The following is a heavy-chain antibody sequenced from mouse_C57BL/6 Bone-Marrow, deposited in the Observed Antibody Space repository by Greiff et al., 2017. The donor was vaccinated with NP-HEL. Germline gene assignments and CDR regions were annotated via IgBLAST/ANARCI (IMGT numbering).Heavy chain of an antibody. CDR2: ISDGGSYT. V-gene: IGHV5-4*01. J-gene: IGHJ3*01. D-gene: IGHD1-1*02. CDR1: GFTFSSYA. Sequence: LMVESGGGLVKPGGSLKLSCAASGFTFSSYAMSWVRQTPEKRLEWVATISDGGSYTYYPDNVKGRFTISRDNAKNNLYLQMSHLKSEDTAMYYCARDRWVFAYWGQGTLVTVSA. CDR3: ARDRWVFAY.